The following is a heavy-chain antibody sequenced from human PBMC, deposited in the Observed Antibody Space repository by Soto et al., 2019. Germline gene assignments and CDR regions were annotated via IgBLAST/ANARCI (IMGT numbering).Heavy chain of an antibody. V-gene: IGHV4-34*01. CDR2: INHSGST. CDR3: ARVRVEQQLVRNYYYGMDV. CDR1: GGSFSGYY. D-gene: IGHD6-13*01. Sequence: QVQLQQWGAGLLKPSETLSLTCAVYGGSFSGYYWSWIRQPPGKGLEWIGEINHSGSTNYNPSLTSRVTISVDTSKNQFSLKLSSVTAADTAVYYCARVRVEQQLVRNYYYGMDVWGQGTTVTVSS. J-gene: IGHJ6*02.